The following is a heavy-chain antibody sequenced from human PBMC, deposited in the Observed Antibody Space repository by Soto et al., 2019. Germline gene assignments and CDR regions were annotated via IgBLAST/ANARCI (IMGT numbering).Heavy chain of an antibody. CDR2: IYYSGST. V-gene: IGHV4-39*01. D-gene: IGHD4-17*01. CDR1: GGSISSSSYY. CDR3: ARALSYDYGDYRGPLHLDY. Sequence: SETLSLTCTVSGGSISSSSYYWGWIRQPPGKGLERIGSIYYSGSTYYNPSLKSRVTISVDTSKNQFSLKLSSVTAADTAVYYCARALSYDYGDYRGPLHLDYWGQGTLVTVSS. J-gene: IGHJ4*02.